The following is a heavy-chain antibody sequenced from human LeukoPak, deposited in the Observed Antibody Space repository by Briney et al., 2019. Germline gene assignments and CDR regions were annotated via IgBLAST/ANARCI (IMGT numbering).Heavy chain of an antibody. D-gene: IGHD3-22*01. CDR2: INSDGSST. CDR1: GFTFSSYW. V-gene: IGHV3-74*01. CDR3: ARDPSDEVVENPIDY. Sequence: PGGSLRLSCVASGFTFSSYWMHWVRQAPGKGLVWVSRINSDGSSTSYADSVKGRFTISRDNAKNTLYLQMNSLRAEDTAVYYCARDPSDEVVENPIDYWGQGTLVTVSS. J-gene: IGHJ4*02.